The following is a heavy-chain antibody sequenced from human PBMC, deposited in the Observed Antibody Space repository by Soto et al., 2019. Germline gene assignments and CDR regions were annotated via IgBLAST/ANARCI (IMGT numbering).Heavy chain of an antibody. CDR2: ISNTGGST. V-gene: IGHV3-23*01. CDR3: ARPEGGAWALKGVRYFEV. CDR1: GFIFNSYA. D-gene: IGHD3-16*01. J-gene: IGHJ2*01. Sequence: EVQLLDSGGGLEQPGGSLRLSCEASGFIFNSYAMSWVRQAPGMGLEWVSSISNTGGSTYYAEAVKGRFTISRDNSKSTLYLQMSSLRVEDTAVYYCARPEGGAWALKGVRYFEVWGRGTLVTVSS.